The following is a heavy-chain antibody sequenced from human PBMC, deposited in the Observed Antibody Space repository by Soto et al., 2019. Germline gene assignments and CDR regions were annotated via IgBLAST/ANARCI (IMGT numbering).Heavy chain of an antibody. J-gene: IGHJ6*02. D-gene: IGHD2-2*01. CDR2: TYYRSKWYN. CDR1: GDSVSSNSAA. Sequence: SQTLSLTCAISGDSVSSNSAAWNWIRQSPSRGLEWLGRTYYRSKWYNDYAVSVKSRITINPDTSKNQFSLQLNSVTPEVTAVYYCARADCSSTSCYYYYGMDVWGQGTTVTVSS. V-gene: IGHV6-1*01. CDR3: ARADCSSTSCYYYYGMDV.